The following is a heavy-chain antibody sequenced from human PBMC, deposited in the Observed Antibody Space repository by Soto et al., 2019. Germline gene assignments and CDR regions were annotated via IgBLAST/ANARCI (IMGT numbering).Heavy chain of an antibody. J-gene: IGHJ4*02. CDR3: VGCQEVGAHFFDS. V-gene: IGHV3-13*01. CDR2: IGTIGDT. D-gene: IGHD2-15*01. CDR1: GFTFRSFD. Sequence: EVQLVESGGGLVQPGGSLRLTCAASGFTFRSFDFHWVRQATGKGLEWVATIGTIGDTYYPVSVKGRFTVSRANANSSVSLQMDSLGVGDTAVYFCVGCQEVGAHFFDSWGQGTPVTVSS.